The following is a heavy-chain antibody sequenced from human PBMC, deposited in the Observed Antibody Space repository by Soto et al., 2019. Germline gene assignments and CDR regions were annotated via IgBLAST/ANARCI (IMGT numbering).Heavy chain of an antibody. CDR2: ISASGGST. Sequence: PVGSLRLSCVASGFSITSFAMSWVRQAPGKGLEWASAISASGGSTYADSVNGRYTNTRDNSKNTLYLQMNSLRDEYTAVYYWAKLLSGGNYSCALDFWGQGAMVTVSS. CDR3: AKLLSGGNYSCALDF. D-gene: IGHD2-21*02. V-gene: IGHV3-23*01. J-gene: IGHJ4*03. CDR1: GFSITSFA.